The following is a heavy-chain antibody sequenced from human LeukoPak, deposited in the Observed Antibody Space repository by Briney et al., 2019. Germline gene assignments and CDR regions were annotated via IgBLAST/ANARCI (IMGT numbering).Heavy chain of an antibody. D-gene: IGHD2-15*01. CDR3: ARDDDSPTFDY. CDR1: GFTFSSYS. J-gene: IGHJ4*02. Sequence: GGSLRLSCAASGFTFSSYSMNWVRQVPGKGLEWVSSISSSSSYIYYADSVKGRFTISRDNAKNSLYLQMNSLRAEDTAVYYCARDDDSPTFDYWGQGTLVTVSS. CDR2: ISSSSSYI. V-gene: IGHV3-21*01.